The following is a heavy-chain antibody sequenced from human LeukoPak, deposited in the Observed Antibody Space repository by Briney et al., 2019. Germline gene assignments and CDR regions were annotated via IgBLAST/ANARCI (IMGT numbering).Heavy chain of an antibody. CDR2: IKWNGGST. V-gene: IGHV3-20*04. CDR3: ARGLNDYGDYERAFDI. D-gene: IGHD4-17*01. J-gene: IGHJ3*02. Sequence: GGSLRLSCAASGFTFDDFGMSWVRQAPGKGLEWVSGIKWNGGSTGYADSVKGRFTISRDNAKNSLYLQMNSLRAEDTALYYCARGLNDYGDYERAFDIWGQGTMVTVSS. CDR1: GFTFDDFG.